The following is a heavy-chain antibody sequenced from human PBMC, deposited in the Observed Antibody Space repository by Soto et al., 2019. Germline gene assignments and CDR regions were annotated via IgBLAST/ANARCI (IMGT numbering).Heavy chain of an antibody. Sequence: GGSLRLSCAASGFTFSSYAMSWVRQAPGKGLEWVSAISGSGGSTYYADSLKGRFTISRDNSKNTLYLQMNSLRAEDTAVYYCAKSRYCSGGSCANDAFDIWGQGTMVTVSS. D-gene: IGHD2-15*01. J-gene: IGHJ3*02. V-gene: IGHV3-23*01. CDR2: ISGSGGST. CDR3: AKSRYCSGGSCANDAFDI. CDR1: GFTFSSYA.